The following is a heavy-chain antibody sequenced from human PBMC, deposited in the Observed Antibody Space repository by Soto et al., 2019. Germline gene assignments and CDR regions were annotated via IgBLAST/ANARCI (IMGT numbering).Heavy chain of an antibody. Sequence: QVHLVESGGGVVQPGRSLRLSCAASGFTFSSYGMHWVRQAPGKGLEWVAVIWYDGSNKYCADSVKGRFTISRDNSKNTVDLQMNSLRAEDTAVYYCARGVGTCDRRSRGCSNSWYTTRDYWGQGTLVTVSS. J-gene: IGHJ4*02. CDR3: ARGVGTCDRRSRGCSNSWYTTRDY. V-gene: IGHV3-33*01. CDR2: IWYDGSNK. D-gene: IGHD6-13*01. CDR1: GFTFSSYG.